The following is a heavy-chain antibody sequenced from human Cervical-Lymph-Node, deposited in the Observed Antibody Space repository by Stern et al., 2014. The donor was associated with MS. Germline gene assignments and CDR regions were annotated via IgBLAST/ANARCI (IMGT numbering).Heavy chain of an antibody. CDR2: IFPVFGTP. D-gene: IGHD6-13*01. J-gene: IGHJ5*02. V-gene: IGHV1-69*01. CDR3: ALSSETSDRWYSLGYDL. CDR1: GGTFSKFP. Sequence: VQLVESGAEVTKPGASVKVSCKASGGTFSKFPSSWVRQAPGQGLEWMGGIFPVFGTPTYAQEFRGRVTIRADVSTSTVYMELSSLRSDDTAVYYCALSSETSDRWYSLGYDLWGQGTLVTVSS.